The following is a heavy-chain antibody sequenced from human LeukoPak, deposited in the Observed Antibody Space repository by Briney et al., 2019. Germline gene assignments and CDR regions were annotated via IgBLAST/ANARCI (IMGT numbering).Heavy chain of an antibody. V-gene: IGHV4-4*02. CDR3: ARGHDSSGYYGTPSYYFDY. CDR2: IYHSGIS. Sequence: PSETLSLTCAVSGDSLSSNNWWSWVRQPPGKGLEWIGEIYHSGISNYNPTLKSRVSISVDKSKNQFSLKLSSVTAADTAVYYCARGHDSSGYYGTPSYYFDYWGQGTLVTVSS. J-gene: IGHJ4*02. CDR1: GDSLSSNNW. D-gene: IGHD3-22*01.